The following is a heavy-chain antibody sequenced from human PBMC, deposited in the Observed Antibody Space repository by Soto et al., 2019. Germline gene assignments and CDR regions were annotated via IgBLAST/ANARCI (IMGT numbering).Heavy chain of an antibody. V-gene: IGHV4-30-2*01. Sequence: QLQLQESGSGLVKPSQTLSLTCTVSGGSITIGGYCWSWIRQPPGQGLEWIGYICHSGNTYYNPSLKSLVTSSLDRSTNQFSLNLSSVTAADTAVYYCARVWFGESSWFDPWGQGTLVTVSS. J-gene: IGHJ5*02. CDR3: ARVWFGESSWFDP. D-gene: IGHD3-10*01. CDR2: ICHSGNT. CDR1: GGSITIGGYC.